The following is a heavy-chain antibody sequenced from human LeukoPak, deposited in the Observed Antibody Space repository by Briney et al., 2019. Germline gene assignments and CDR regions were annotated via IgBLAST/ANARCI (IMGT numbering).Heavy chain of an antibody. J-gene: IGHJ4*02. CDR3: ARVVGKWELLDY. D-gene: IGHD1-26*01. Sequence: ASVKVSCKASGYTFTSYYMHWVRQAPGQGLEWMGIINPSGGSTSYAQKFQGRVTMTRDMSTSTVYMELSSLRSEDTAVYYCARVVGKWELLDYWGQGTLVTVSS. CDR1: GYTFTSYY. CDR2: INPSGGST. V-gene: IGHV1-46*01.